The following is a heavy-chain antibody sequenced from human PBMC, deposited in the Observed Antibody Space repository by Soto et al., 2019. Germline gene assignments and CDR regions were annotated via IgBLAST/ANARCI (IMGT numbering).Heavy chain of an antibody. D-gene: IGHD3-22*01. CDR2: IYYSGST. CDR3: ARALRDYYDSSGRFDY. Sequence: SETLSLTCTVSGGSISSGGYYWSWIRPHPGKGLEWIGYIYYSGSTYYNPSLKSRVTISVDTSKNQFSLKLSSVTAADTAVYYCARALRDYYDSSGRFDYWGQGTLVTVSS. V-gene: IGHV4-31*03. CDR1: GGSISSGGYY. J-gene: IGHJ4*02.